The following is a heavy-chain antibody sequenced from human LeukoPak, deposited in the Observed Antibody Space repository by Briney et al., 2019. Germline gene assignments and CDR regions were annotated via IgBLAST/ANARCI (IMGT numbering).Heavy chain of an antibody. Sequence: GGSLRLSCAASGFPFSTNDMSWVRQAPGKGLEWVSAISGSGSGGTTYEDSVKGRFTISRDNSKGTLYLQMNSLRAEDTAVYYCAKVKTHWYFDNWGRGTLVTVSS. V-gene: IGHV3-23*01. D-gene: IGHD1-1*01. CDR3: AKVKTHWYFDN. J-gene: IGHJ4*02. CDR1: GFPFSTND. CDR2: ISGSGSGGT.